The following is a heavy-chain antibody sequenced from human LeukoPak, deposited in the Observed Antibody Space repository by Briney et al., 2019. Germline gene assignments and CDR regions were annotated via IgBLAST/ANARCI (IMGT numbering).Heavy chain of an antibody. V-gene: IGHV1-8*01. CDR3: ARASKTWMVTAIKDYYFDY. Sequence: ASVKVSCKASGYTFTSDDINWVRQATGQRFEWMGWVNPNSGNTGYAQNFQGRVTMTTNTSITTAYMELSCLRSEDTAVYYCARASKTWMVTAIKDYYFDYWGQGTLVTVAS. CDR1: GYTFTSDD. CDR2: VNPNSGNT. D-gene: IGHD2-21*02. J-gene: IGHJ4*02.